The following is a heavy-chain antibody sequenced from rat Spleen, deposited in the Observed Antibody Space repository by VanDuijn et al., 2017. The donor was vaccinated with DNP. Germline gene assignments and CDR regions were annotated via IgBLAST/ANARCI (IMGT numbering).Heavy chain of an antibody. J-gene: IGHJ4*01. CDR2: IFTSGNRA. Sequence: EVQLVESGGGLVQPGGSLKLSCAASGFTFSNYYMAWVRQAPKKGLEWVATIFTSGNRAFYPDSVEGRFTISRDNAKSRLYLQMNSLKSEDTATYYCTTLITFMSGWSQGTSVTVSS. CDR1: GFTFSNYY. CDR3: TTLITFMSG. D-gene: IGHD1-1*01. V-gene: IGHV5-27*01.